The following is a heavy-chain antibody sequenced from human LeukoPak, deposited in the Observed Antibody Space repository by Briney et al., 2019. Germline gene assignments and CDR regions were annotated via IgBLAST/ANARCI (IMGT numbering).Heavy chain of an antibody. Sequence: PSETLSLTCAVYGGSFSGYYWSWIRQPPGKGLEWIGEINHSGSTNYNPSLKSRVTISVDTSKNQFSLKLSSVTAADTAVYYCARGIGYSYVNSYYYMDVWGKGTTVTVSS. J-gene: IGHJ6*03. CDR2: INHSGST. CDR3: ARGIGYSYVNSYYYMDV. D-gene: IGHD5-18*01. V-gene: IGHV4-34*01. CDR1: GGSFSGYY.